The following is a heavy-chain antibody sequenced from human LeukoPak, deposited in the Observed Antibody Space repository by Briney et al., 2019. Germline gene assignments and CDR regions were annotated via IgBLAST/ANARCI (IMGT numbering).Heavy chain of an antibody. D-gene: IGHD2-2*01. CDR3: ASTNKEAYCSSTSCYDGAFDI. Sequence: ASVKVSCKASGYTFTSYGISWVRQAPGQGLEWMGRIIPILGIANYAQKFQGRVTITADKSTSTAYMELSSLRSEDTAVYYCASTNKEAYCSSTSCYDGAFDIWGQGTMVTVSS. J-gene: IGHJ3*02. V-gene: IGHV1-69*04. CDR2: IIPILGIA. CDR1: GYTFTSYG.